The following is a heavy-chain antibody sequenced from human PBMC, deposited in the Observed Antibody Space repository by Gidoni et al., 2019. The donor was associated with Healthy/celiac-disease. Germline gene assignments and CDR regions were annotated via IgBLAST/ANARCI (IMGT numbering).Heavy chain of an antibody. V-gene: IGHV1-8*01. CDR2: MNPNSGNT. Sequence: QVQLVQSGAEVQKPGASVQVSCKASGYTFTSYAINWVRQATGQGLEWMGLMNPNSGNTGYAQKFQGRGTMTRNTSISTAYMELSSLRSEDTAVYYCARRVGWYYFDYWGQGTLVTVSS. D-gene: IGHD6-19*01. J-gene: IGHJ4*02. CDR3: ARRVGWYYFDY. CDR1: GYTFTSYA.